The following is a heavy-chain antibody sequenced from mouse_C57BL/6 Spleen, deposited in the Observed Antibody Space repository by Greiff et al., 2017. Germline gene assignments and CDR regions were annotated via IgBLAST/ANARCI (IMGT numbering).Heavy chain of an antibody. CDR2: IYPGDGDT. CDR3: ARGDSSGYDWFAY. J-gene: IGHJ3*01. Sequence: VQLQESGPELVKPGASVKISCKASGYAFSSSWMNWVKQRPGKGLEWIGRIYPGDGDTNYNGKFKGKATLTADKSSSTAYMQLSSLTSEDSAVYFCARGDSSGYDWFAYWGQGTLVTVSA. D-gene: IGHD3-2*02. V-gene: IGHV1-82*01. CDR1: GYAFSSSW.